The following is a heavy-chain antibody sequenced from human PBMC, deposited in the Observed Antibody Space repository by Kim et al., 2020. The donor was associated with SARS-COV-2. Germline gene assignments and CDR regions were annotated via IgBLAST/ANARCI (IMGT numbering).Heavy chain of an antibody. CDR3: ARGGFGDPP. J-gene: IGHJ5*02. D-gene: IGHD3-10*01. V-gene: IGHV1-8*01. CDR2: GNT. Sequence: GNTGYAQKFQGRVTMTRNTSISTAYMELSSLRSEDTAVYYCARGGFGDPPWGQGTLVTVSS.